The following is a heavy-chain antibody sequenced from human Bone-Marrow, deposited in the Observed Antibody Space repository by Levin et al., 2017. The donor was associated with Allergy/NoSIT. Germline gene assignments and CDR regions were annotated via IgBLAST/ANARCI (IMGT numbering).Heavy chain of an antibody. J-gene: IGHJ4*02. V-gene: IGHV1-2*06. CDR2: INPNSGGT. CDR3: ARISSGCGPGGRGRSGGSCYSGVDY. D-gene: IGHD2-15*01. CDR1: GYTFTGYY. Sequence: GESLKISCKASGYTFTGYYMHWVRQAPGQGLEWMGRINPNSGGTNYAQKFQGRVTMTRDTSISTAYMELSRLRSDDTAVYYCARISSGCGPGGRGRSGGSCYSGVDYWGQGTLVTVSS.